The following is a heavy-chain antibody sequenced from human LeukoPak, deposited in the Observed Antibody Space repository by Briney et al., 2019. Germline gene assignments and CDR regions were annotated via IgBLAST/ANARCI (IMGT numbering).Heavy chain of an antibody. D-gene: IGHD2/OR15-2a*01. CDR1: GASFRDYY. J-gene: IGHJ4*02. CDR2: IHPSGII. V-gene: IGHV4-34*01. CDR3: ARGSDHSKSGY. Sequence: PSETLSLTCAVYGASFRDYYWSWIRQPPGRGLEWIGEIHPSGIINYNASLKSRVTISEDTYKSQFSLRLSPVTAADTAIYYCARGSDHSKSGYWGQGTLVTVSS.